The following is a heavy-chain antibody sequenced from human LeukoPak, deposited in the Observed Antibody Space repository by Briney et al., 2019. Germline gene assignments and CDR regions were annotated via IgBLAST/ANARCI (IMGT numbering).Heavy chain of an antibody. V-gene: IGHV3-66*01. D-gene: IGHD4-17*01. J-gene: IGHJ4*02. Sequence: GGSLRLSCAASGFTVNRNYMIWVRQAPGKGLECVSVIYSGGTTWYADSVKGRFTISRDTNTLYLQMNSLRAEDTAVYYCATDTGHGYFDSWGQGTLVTVSS. CDR1: GFTVNRNY. CDR2: IYSGGTT. CDR3: ATDTGHGYFDS.